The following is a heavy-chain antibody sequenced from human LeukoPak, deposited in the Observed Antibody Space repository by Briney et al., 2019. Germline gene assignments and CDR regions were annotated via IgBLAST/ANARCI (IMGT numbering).Heavy chain of an antibody. J-gene: IGHJ4*02. D-gene: IGHD2-2*01. CDR2: IKQDGSEK. CDR1: GFTFSSYW. CDR3: ARELGYCSSTSCQPQDYFDY. Sequence: GGSLRLSCAASGFTFSSYWMSWVRQAPGKGLEWVANIKQDGSEKYYVDSVKGRFTISRDNAKNSLYLQMNSLRAEDTAVYYCARELGYCSSTSCQPQDYFDYWGQGTLVTVSS. V-gene: IGHV3-7*01.